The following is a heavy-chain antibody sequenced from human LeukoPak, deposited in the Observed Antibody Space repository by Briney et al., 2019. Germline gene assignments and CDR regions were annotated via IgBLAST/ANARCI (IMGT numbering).Heavy chain of an antibody. CDR3: TRGSGRYEY. J-gene: IGHJ4*02. CDR2: IRAKAYGGTA. CDR1: GFTFGDFP. D-gene: IGHD1-26*01. V-gene: IGHV3-49*04. Sequence: GGSLRLSCTTSGFTFGDFPMAWVRQAPGKGLEWVGYIRAKAYGGTAEYTASVKGRFIISRDDSKRIAYLQMSSLKPEDTAVYYCTRGSGRYEYWGQGTPVTVSS.